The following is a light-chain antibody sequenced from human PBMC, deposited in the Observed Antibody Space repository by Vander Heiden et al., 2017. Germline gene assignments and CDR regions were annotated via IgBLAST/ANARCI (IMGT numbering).Light chain of an antibody. Sequence: DIQMTQSPSSLSASLGDRVTITCRTSQSIGVYLNWYQQKPGKAPNLLIYIASSLQTGVPPGFSGSGSGIDFTLTISSLQPEDSATYYCQQTYTTPQTFGGGTKVEIK. V-gene: IGKV1-39*01. CDR1: QSIGVY. J-gene: IGKJ4*01. CDR2: IAS. CDR3: QQTYTTPQT.